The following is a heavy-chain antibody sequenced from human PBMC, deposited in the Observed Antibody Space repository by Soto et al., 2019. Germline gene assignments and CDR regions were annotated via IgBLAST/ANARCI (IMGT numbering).Heavy chain of an antibody. J-gene: IGHJ4*02. CDR3: ARDWALGGPQHY. V-gene: IGHV3-23*01. CDR2: ISDGGDT. D-gene: IGHD3-16*01. CDR1: GFTFNNYA. Sequence: EVQLLESGGGLVQPGGSLRLSCAASGFTFNNYAMSWVRQSATRGLEWFSGISDGGDTYYADSVRGRFTISRDNSKNTLALQMNSLRLEDTAIYYCARDWALGGPQHYGGQGALVTVSS.